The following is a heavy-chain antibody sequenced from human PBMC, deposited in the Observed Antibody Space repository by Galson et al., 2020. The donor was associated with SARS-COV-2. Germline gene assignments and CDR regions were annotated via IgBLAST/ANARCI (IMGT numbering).Heavy chain of an antibody. CDR3: VRHSRQWLVPGYYFDY. Sequence: SETLSLTCPVFGDSTSRTIYYWGWIRQATGKGLEWIGSIYDSGRIFYNPSLKSRVTISVDASKSRISLKLNSVTAADTALYYCVRHSRQWLVPGYYFDYWGQGTLATVSS. CDR2: IYDSGRI. CDR1: GDSTSRTIYY. J-gene: IGHJ4*02. D-gene: IGHD6-19*01. V-gene: IGHV4-39*01.